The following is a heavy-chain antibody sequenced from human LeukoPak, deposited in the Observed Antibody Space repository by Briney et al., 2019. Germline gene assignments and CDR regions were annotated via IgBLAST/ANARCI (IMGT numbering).Heavy chain of an antibody. CDR3: ARVDRYHFYLDV. CDR1: GGTFRTYS. J-gene: IGHJ6*03. Sequence: SVKVSCKASGGTFRTYSVTWVRQAPGQGLEWMGGIIPIFGTPNYAQKFQGKVKVTTDDATGTAYMELSSLMSEDTAIYYCARVDRYHFYLDVWGKGTPVTVSS. V-gene: IGHV1-69*05. CDR2: IIPIFGTP.